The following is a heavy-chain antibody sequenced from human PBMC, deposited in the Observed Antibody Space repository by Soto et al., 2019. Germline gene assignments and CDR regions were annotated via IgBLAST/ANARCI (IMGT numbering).Heavy chain of an antibody. CDR2: INAGNGNT. V-gene: IGHV1-3*01. Sequence: QVQLVQSGAEVKKPGASVKVSCKASGYTFTSYAMHWVRQAPGQRLEWMGWINAGNGNTKYSQKFQGRVTITRDTSASTAYMELSSLRSEDTAVYYCARWADYYDSSGYYYGFDYWGQGTLVTVSS. J-gene: IGHJ4*02. D-gene: IGHD3-22*01. CDR1: GYTFTSYA. CDR3: ARWADYYDSSGYYYGFDY.